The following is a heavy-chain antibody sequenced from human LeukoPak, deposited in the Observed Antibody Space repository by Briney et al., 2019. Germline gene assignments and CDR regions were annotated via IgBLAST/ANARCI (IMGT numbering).Heavy chain of an antibody. CDR3: ARRRIGFDY. Sequence: GGSLRLSCAASGFTFSSYAMHWVRQAPGKGLEWVAVMSYDGSNKYYADSVKGRFTISRDNSKNTLYLQMNSLRAEDTAVYYCARRRIGFDYWGQGTLVTVSS. CDR1: GFTFSSYA. J-gene: IGHJ4*02. CDR2: MSYDGSNK. V-gene: IGHV3-30-3*01.